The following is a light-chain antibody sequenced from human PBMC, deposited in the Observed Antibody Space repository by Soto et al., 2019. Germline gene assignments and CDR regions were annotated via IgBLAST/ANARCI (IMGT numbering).Light chain of an antibody. V-gene: IGKV1-5*03. J-gene: IGKJ2*01. CDR1: QSISSW. CDR3: QQYNSWGT. CDR2: KAS. Sequence: DIQMTQSPSTLSASVGDSVTITCRASQSISSWLAWYQQKPGKAPKLLIYKASSLESGVPSRFSGSGSGTEFTLTISSLQPDDFATYYCQQYNSWGTFGQGTKLEIK.